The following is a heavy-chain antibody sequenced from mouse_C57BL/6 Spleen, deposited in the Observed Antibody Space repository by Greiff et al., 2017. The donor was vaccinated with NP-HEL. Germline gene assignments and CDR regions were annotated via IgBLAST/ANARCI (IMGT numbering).Heavy chain of an antibody. Sequence: EVQGVESGGGLVKPGGSLKLSCAASGFTFSSYAMSWVRQTPEKRLEWVATISDGGSYTYYPDNVKGRFTISRDNAKNNLYLQMSHLKSEDTAMYYCARDSSGYEGFAYWGQGTLVTGSA. D-gene: IGHD3-2*02. CDR1: GFTFSSYA. J-gene: IGHJ3*01. CDR2: ISDGGSYT. CDR3: ARDSSGYEGFAY. V-gene: IGHV5-4*01.